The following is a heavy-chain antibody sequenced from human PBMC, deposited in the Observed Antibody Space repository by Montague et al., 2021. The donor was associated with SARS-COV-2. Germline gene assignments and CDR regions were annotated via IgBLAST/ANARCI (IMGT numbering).Heavy chain of an antibody. V-gene: IGHV4-31*03. D-gene: IGHD3-22*01. CDR1: GGSISSGGYY. J-gene: IGHJ3*02. CDR2: IYHTGST. CDR3: ARDSGYYDSSGYSYDDFDI. Sequence: SQTLSLICTVSGGSISSGGYYWSWIRQHPGKGLEWIGYIYHTGSTHYNPSLKSRVTISKETSKNHFSLNLSSVTAADSAVYYCARDSGYYDSSGYSYDDFDIWGQGTKVTVSS.